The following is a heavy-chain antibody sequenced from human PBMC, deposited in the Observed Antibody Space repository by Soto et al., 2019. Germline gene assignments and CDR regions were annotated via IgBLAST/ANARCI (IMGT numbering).Heavy chain of an antibody. J-gene: IGHJ4*02. V-gene: IGHV3-21*01. CDR3: LYSGYDFIGTVDY. Sequence: GGSLRLSCAASGFTFSSYSMNWVRQAPGKGLEWVSSISSSSSYIYYADSVKGRFTISRDNAKNSLYLQMNSLRAEDTAVYYCLYSGYDFIGTVDYWGQGTLVTVSS. CDR2: ISSSSSYI. D-gene: IGHD5-12*01. CDR1: GFTFSSYS.